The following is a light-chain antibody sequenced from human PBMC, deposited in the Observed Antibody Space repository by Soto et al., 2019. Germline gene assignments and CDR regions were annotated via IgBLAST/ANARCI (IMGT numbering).Light chain of an antibody. V-gene: IGLV1-40*01. Sequence: QAVVTQPPSVSGAPGQSVTISCTGSSSNIGAGYDVHWYQQLPGTAPKLLIYENDNRPSGVPDRFSGSKSGTSASLAITGLQAEDEADYYCQSYDSSLSGWVFGGGTQLTVL. CDR2: END. CDR1: SSNIGAGYD. J-gene: IGLJ3*02. CDR3: QSYDSSLSGWV.